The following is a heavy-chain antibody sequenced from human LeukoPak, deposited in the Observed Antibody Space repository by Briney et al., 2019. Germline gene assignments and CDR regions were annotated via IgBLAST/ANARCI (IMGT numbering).Heavy chain of an antibody. Sequence: ASVKVSCKASGYTLTVYHMNWVRQAPGQGLEWMGWVNTHTGNPTYAQRFTGRFVFSLDTSFSTAYLEISGLKTEDTAVYYCARAARTTLPTWYHSYFYMDLWGQGTTVTVSS. V-gene: IGHV7-4-1*02. CDR2: VNTHTGNP. CDR3: ARAARTTLPTWYHSYFYMDL. J-gene: IGHJ6*03. D-gene: IGHD6-6*01. CDR1: GYTLTVYH.